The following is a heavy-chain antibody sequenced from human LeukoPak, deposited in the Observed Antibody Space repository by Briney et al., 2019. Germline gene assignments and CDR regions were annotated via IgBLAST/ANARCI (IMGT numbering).Heavy chain of an antibody. V-gene: IGHV1-18*01. J-gene: IGHJ4*02. CDR1: GYTFTSYG. CDR2: ISAYNGNT. D-gene: IGHD3-22*01. Sequence: VASVKVSCKASGYTFTSYGISWVRQAPGQGLEWMGWISAYNGNTNYAQKLQGRVTMTTDTSTSTAYMELRSLRSDDTAVYYCARARGDSEYYYDSSGYFTSDYWGQGTLVTVSS. CDR3: ARARGDSEYYYDSSGYFTSDY.